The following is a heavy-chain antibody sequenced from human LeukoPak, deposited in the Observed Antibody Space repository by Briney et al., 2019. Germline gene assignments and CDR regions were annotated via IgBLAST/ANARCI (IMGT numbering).Heavy chain of an antibody. CDR3: ARPPIGATFGSNYMDV. CDR2: ISSSGSTI. J-gene: IGHJ6*03. V-gene: IGHV3-11*04. CDR1: GFTFSDYY. Sequence: PGGSLRLSCAASGFTFSDYYMSWIRQAPGKGLEWVSYISSSGSTIYYADSVKGRFTISRDNAKSSLYLQMNSLRAEDTAVYYCARPPIGATFGSNYMDVWGKGTTVTVSS. D-gene: IGHD3-16*01.